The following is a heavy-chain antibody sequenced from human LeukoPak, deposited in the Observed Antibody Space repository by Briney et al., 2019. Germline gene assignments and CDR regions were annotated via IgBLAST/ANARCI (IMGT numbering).Heavy chain of an antibody. V-gene: IGHV3-33*01. CDR2: IWSDGSDK. J-gene: IGHJ4*02. CDR3: ARVYNTNYAYFDY. Sequence: GGSLRLSCAASGFTFSSYGMHWVRQAPGKGLEWVAVIWSDGSDKYYADSVKGRFIISRDNSKNTLYLQMNSLRAEDTAVYYCARVYNTNYAYFDYWGQGTLVTVSS. CDR1: GFTFSSYG. D-gene: IGHD5-24*01.